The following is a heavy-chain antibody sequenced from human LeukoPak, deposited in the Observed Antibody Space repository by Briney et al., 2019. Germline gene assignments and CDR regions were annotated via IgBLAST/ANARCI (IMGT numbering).Heavy chain of an antibody. CDR2: ISYDGSNK. CDR1: GFTFSSYA. V-gene: IGHV3-30-3*01. Sequence: GGSLRLSCAASGFTFSSYAMHWVRQAPGKGLEWVAVISYDGSNKYYADSVKGRFTISRDNSKNTLYLQMNSLRAEDTAVHYCAREMCDSSGYRDCYGMDVWGQGTTVTVSS. D-gene: IGHD3-22*01. J-gene: IGHJ6*02. CDR3: AREMCDSSGYRDCYGMDV.